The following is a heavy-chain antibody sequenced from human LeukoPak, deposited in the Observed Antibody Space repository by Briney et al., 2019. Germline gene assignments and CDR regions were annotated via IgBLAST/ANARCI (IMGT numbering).Heavy chain of an antibody. CDR1: GGSIGLYH. J-gene: IGHJ5*02. CDR2: IYYNGST. CDR3: ARDRAAGSDWLDP. Sequence: SETLSLTCTVSGGSIGLYHWSWIRQPPGKGLEWIGYIYYNGSTKYNPSLKSRLTMSVDTSKKQFSLNMTSMTAADTAVYHCARDRAAGSDWLDPWGQGTLVTVSS. D-gene: IGHD3-10*01. V-gene: IGHV4-59*01.